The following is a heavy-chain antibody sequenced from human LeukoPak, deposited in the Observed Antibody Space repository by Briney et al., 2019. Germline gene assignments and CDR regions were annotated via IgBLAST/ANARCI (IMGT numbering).Heavy chain of an antibody. CDR3: AKLRGGTTRNSYDY. Sequence: GGSLRLSCAASGFTFSNYGMSWVRQAPGKGLEWVSAISGSGGTTYYADSVKGRFTISRDNSKNTLYLQMNSLRAEGTAVYYCAKLRGGTTRNSYDYWGQGTLVTVSS. CDR2: ISGSGGTT. J-gene: IGHJ4*02. D-gene: IGHD1-7*01. V-gene: IGHV3-23*01. CDR1: GFTFSNYG.